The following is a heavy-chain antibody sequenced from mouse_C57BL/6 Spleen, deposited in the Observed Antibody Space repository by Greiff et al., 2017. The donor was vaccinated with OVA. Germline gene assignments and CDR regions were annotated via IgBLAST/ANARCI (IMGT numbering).Heavy chain of an antibody. CDR2: IDPANGNT. CDR1: GFTISNTC. V-gene: IGHV14-3*01. CDR3: ASDDYFAY. J-gene: IGHJ3*01. Sequence: VQLQQSVAELVRPGASVKLSCTASGFTISNTCMHWVKQRPEQGLEWIGWIDPANGNTNYAAKFQGKATITADTSSSTAYLQLSSLTSEDTAIYYWASDDYFAYWGQGTLVTVSA. D-gene: IGHD2-4*01.